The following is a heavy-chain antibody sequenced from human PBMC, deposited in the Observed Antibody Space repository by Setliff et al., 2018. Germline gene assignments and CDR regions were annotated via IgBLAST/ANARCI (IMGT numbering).Heavy chain of an antibody. Sequence: GASVKVSCKASGGTFSSYAISWVRQAPGQGLEWMGGIIPIFGTANYAQKFQGRVTITTDESTSTAYMELSSLRSEDTAVYYCASSHYDSSGPILDYWGQGTLVTVSS. CDR2: IIPIFGTA. CDR3: ASSHYDSSGPILDY. V-gene: IGHV1-69*05. J-gene: IGHJ4*02. D-gene: IGHD3-22*01. CDR1: GGTFSSYA.